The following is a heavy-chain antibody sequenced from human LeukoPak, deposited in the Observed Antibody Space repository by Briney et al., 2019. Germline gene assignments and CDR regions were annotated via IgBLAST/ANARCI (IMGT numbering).Heavy chain of an antibody. D-gene: IGHD2-2*01. V-gene: IGHV1-69*05. CDR1: GGTFSKYA. J-gene: IGHJ4*02. CDR2: IIPNFGTP. Sequence: GASVKVSCKASGGTFSKYAISWVRQAPGQGLEWMGEIIPNFGTPRYARKFQGRVTITTDESASTAYMEVSSLGSEDTAVYYCARGYCSNTACLGRPYFDFWGQGTLVTVSS. CDR3: ARGYCSNTACLGRPYFDF.